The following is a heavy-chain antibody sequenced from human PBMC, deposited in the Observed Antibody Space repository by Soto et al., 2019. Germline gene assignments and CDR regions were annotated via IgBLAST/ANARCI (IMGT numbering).Heavy chain of an antibody. CDR1: GFTFSSYA. Sequence: GGSLRLSCAASGFTFSSYAMHWVRQAPGKGLEWVAVISYDGSNKYYADSVKGRFTISRDNSKNTLYLQMNSLRAEDTAVYYCARSIAAAGTNWFDPWGQGTLVTVSS. CDR3: ARSIAAAGTNWFDP. J-gene: IGHJ5*02. CDR2: ISYDGSNK. D-gene: IGHD6-13*01. V-gene: IGHV3-30-3*01.